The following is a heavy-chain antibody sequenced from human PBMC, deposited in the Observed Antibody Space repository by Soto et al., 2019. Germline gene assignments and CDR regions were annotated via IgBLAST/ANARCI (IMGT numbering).Heavy chain of an antibody. CDR2: INHSGST. D-gene: IGHD6-19*01. CDR3: ARAVAGTFYYYGMDV. J-gene: IGHJ6*01. Sequence: SEALSVTCAFYGGSFSVYYWSWIRQPPGKGLELIGEINHSGSTNYNPSLKSRVTISVDTSKNQFSLKLSSVTAADTAVYYCARAVAGTFYYYGMDVWGQGTPVTVSS. V-gene: IGHV4-34*01. CDR1: GGSFSVYY.